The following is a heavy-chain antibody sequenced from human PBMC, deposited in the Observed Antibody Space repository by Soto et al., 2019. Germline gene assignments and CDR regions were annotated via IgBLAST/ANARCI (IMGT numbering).Heavy chain of an antibody. CDR2: LKSDGSGT. J-gene: IGHJ4*02. CDR3: ARIKAAQADY. V-gene: IGHV3-74*01. CDR1: GFTFSSYA. Sequence: PGGSLRLSCAASGFTFSSYAMSWVRQAPGKGLEWVSRLKSDGSGTTYADSVKGRLTISRDNAKNTLYLQMNSLRAEDTAVYYCARIKAAQADYWGRGTLVTVSS. D-gene: IGHD6-6*01.